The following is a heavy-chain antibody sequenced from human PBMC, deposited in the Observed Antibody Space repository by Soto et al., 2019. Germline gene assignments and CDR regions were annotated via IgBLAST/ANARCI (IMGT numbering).Heavy chain of an antibody. CDR1: GFTFSNYA. D-gene: IGHD2-21*01. J-gene: IGHJ5*01. CDR3: AKGSGAYASGWFDS. Sequence: EVQLLESGGGLVQPGGSLRLSCAASGFTFSNYAMTWVRQPPGKGLEWVSSITGSGSSTPYADSVKGRFTISRDTSKNTLFPLMNSLRAEDTAVYYCAKGSGAYASGWFDSWGQGALVTVSS. V-gene: IGHV3-23*01. CDR2: ITGSGSST.